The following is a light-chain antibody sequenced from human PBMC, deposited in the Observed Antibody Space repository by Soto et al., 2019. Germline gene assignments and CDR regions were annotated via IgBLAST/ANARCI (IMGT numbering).Light chain of an antibody. CDR1: SSDVGGYNY. CDR3: SSYTSSGTRV. Sequence: QSALTQPASASGSPGQSITISCTGTSSDVGGYNYVSWYQQHPGKAPKLMIYDFNSRPSGVSNRFSGSKSGNTASLTISGLQAEDEADYYCSSYTSSGTRVFGAGTKLTVL. V-gene: IGLV2-14*03. CDR2: DFN. J-gene: IGLJ1*01.